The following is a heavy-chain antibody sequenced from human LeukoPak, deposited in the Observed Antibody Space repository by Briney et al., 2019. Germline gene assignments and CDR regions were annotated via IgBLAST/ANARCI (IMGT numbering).Heavy chain of an antibody. CDR3: ARDLGYGEGYFDY. D-gene: IGHD7-27*01. CDR1: GGSISSYY. V-gene: IGHV4-59*12. J-gene: IGHJ4*02. CDR2: IYYSGST. Sequence: PSETLSLTCTVSGGSISSYYWSWIRQPPGKGLEWIGYIYYSGSTNYNPSLKSRVTISVDTSKNQFSLKLSSVTAADTAVYYCARDLGYGEGYFDYWGQGTLVTVSS.